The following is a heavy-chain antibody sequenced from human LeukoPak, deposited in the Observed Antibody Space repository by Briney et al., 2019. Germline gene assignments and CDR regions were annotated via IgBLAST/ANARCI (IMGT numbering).Heavy chain of an antibody. CDR1: GFTFSSYG. J-gene: IGHJ4*02. V-gene: IGHV3-30*02. CDR2: IRYDGTEE. D-gene: IGHD3-10*01. Sequence: PGGSLRLSCVASGFTFSSYGMHWVRQAPGKGLEWVTFIRYDGTEEYYTDSVKGRFTISRDNSKNTLYLQMNSLRTEDTAVYYCAKRGSGSGSPFDYWGQGILVTVSS. CDR3: AKRGSGSGSPFDY.